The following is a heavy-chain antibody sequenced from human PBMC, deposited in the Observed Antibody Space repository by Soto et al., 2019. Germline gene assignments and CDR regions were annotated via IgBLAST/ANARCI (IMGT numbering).Heavy chain of an antibody. Sequence: PSETLSLTCTVSGAPISSTTYTWGWIRQPPGKGLEWIGYIYYGGRASYNPSLKSRVTISVDGSKNHFSLQLTSVTAADTAVYYCARGRLLPAVNFDFWGQGALVTVSS. V-gene: IGHV4-30-2*01. CDR2: IYYGGRA. D-gene: IGHD2-2*01. J-gene: IGHJ4*02. CDR3: ARGRLLPAVNFDF. CDR1: GAPISSTTYT.